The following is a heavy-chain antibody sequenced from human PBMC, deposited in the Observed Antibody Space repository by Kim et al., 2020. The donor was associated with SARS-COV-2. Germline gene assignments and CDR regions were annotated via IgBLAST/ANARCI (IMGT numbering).Heavy chain of an antibody. CDR3: ARRITMIVAAFDI. D-gene: IGHD3-22*01. Sequence: ASVKVSCKASGYTFTGYYMHWVRQAPGQGLEWMGWINPNSGGTNYAQKFQGRVTMTRDTSISTAYMELSRLRSDDTAVYYCARRITMIVAAFDIWGQGTMVTVSS. J-gene: IGHJ3*02. V-gene: IGHV1-2*02. CDR1: GYTFTGYY. CDR2: INPNSGGT.